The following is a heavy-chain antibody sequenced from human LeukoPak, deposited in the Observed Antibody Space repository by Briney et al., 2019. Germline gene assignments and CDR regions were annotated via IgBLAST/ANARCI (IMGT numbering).Heavy chain of an antibody. D-gene: IGHD6-13*01. CDR2: ISYDGSNK. CDR3: AKYSSSWYVDY. CDR1: GFTFSSYG. V-gene: IGHV3-30*18. Sequence: PGGSLRLSRAASGFTFSSYGMHWVRQAPGKGLEWVAVISYDGSNKYYAGSVKGRFTISRDNSKNTLYLQMNSLRAEDTAVYYCAKYSSSWYVDYWGQGTLVTVSS. J-gene: IGHJ4*02.